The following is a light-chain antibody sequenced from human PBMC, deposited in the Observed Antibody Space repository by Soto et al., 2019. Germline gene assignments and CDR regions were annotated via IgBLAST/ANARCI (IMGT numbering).Light chain of an antibody. V-gene: IGKV1-5*01. CDR3: QQYNTFWT. CDR2: DVS. CDR1: QSISSW. Sequence: SQLTQSPSTLSASVGDRVTITCRASQSISSWLAWYQQKPGKAPKLLIYDVSNLESGVPSRFSGSGSGTEFALTISSLQPDDVATYYCQQYNTFWTFGQGTKVDIK. J-gene: IGKJ1*01.